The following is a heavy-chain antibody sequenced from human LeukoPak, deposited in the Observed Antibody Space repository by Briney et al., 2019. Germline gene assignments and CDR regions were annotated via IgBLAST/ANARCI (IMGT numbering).Heavy chain of an antibody. CDR2: IIPIFGTA. CDR1: GGTFSSYA. CDR3: ARDTAMVRGSFDY. Sequence: GASVTVSCKASGGTFSSYAISWVRPAPGQGLEWMGGIIPIFGTANYAQKFQGRVTITADESTSTAYMELSSLRSEDTAVYYCARDTAMVRGSFDYWGQGTLVTVSS. D-gene: IGHD5-18*01. V-gene: IGHV1-69*01. J-gene: IGHJ4*02.